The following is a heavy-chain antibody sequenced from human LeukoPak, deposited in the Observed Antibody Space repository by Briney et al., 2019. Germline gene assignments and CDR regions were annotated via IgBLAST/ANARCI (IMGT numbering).Heavy chain of an antibody. V-gene: IGHV1-24*01. Sequence: ASVNVSCKVSGYTLTELSMHWVRQAPGKGLEWTGGFDPEDGETIYAQKFQGRVTMTEDTSTDTAYMELSSLRSEDTAVYYCATDTYYYDSSGYKEVDYWGQGTLVTVSS. CDR1: GYTLTELS. CDR2: FDPEDGET. D-gene: IGHD3-22*01. J-gene: IGHJ4*02. CDR3: ATDTYYYDSSGYKEVDY.